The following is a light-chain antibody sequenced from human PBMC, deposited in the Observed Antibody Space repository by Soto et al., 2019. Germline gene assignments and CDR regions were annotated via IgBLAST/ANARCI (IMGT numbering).Light chain of an antibody. CDR3: SSYAGNNNLI. CDR1: SSDVGGGYNY. V-gene: IGLV2-8*01. CDR2: EVS. J-gene: IGLJ2*01. Sequence: QSVLTQPTSASGSPGQSVTISCTGTSSDVGGGYNYVSWYQHHPGKVPKLMIYEVSKRPSGVPDRFYGAKSGNTASLTVSGLQAEDEADYFCSSYAGNNNLIFGGGTKLTVL.